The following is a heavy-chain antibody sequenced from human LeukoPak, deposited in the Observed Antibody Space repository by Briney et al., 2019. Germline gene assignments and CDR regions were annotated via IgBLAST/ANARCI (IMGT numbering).Heavy chain of an antibody. V-gene: IGHV4-34*01. J-gene: IGHJ4*02. CDR2: INHSGST. Sequence: SETLSLTCAVSGGSISTYYWSWIRQPPGKGLEWIGEINHSGSTNYNPSLKSRVTISVDTSKNQFSLKLSSVTAADTAVYYCARRGYYGSGRPFDYWGQGTLVTVSS. CDR1: GGSISTYY. D-gene: IGHD3-10*01. CDR3: ARRGYYGSGRPFDY.